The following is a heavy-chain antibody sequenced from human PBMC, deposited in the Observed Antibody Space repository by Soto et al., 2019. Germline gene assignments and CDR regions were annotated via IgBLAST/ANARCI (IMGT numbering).Heavy chain of an antibody. D-gene: IGHD5-12*01. J-gene: IGHJ6*02. CDR1: GDSVSSNSAA. Sequence: PSQTLSLTCAISGDSVSSNSAAWNWIRQSPSRGLEWLGRTYYRSKWYNDYAVSVKSRITINPDTSKNQFSLQLNSVTPEDTAVYYCARARGDSGYDFYYYYYYGMDVWGQGTTVTVS. V-gene: IGHV6-1*01. CDR2: TYYRSKWYN. CDR3: ARARGDSGYDFYYYYYYGMDV.